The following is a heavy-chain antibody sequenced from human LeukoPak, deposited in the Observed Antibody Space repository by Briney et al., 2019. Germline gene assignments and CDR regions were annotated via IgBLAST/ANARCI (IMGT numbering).Heavy chain of an antibody. CDR2: IKQDGSEK. D-gene: IGHD3-10*01. J-gene: IGHJ4*02. CDR1: GFTFSSYW. Sequence: GGSLRLSCAASGFTFSSYWMSWVRQAPGKGLEWVANIKQDGSEKYYVDSVKGRFTISRDNAKNSPYLQMNSLRAEDTAVYYCASPLSMVRGVSPALRYWGRGTLVTVSS. V-gene: IGHV3-7*01. CDR3: ASPLSMVRGVSPALRY.